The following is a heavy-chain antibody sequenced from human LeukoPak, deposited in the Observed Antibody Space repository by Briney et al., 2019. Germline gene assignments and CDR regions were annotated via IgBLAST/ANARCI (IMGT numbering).Heavy chain of an antibody. J-gene: IGHJ4*02. D-gene: IGHD2-15*01. V-gene: IGHV3-21*01. CDR1: GFTFSSYS. CDR3: ARDPCCSGGSCPFDY. CDR2: ISSSSSYM. Sequence: GGSLRLSCAASGFTFSSYSMNWVRQAPGKGLEWVSSISSSSSYMYYADSVKGRFTISRDNAKNSLYLQMNSLRAEDTAVYYCARDPCCSGGSCPFDYWGQGTLVTVSS.